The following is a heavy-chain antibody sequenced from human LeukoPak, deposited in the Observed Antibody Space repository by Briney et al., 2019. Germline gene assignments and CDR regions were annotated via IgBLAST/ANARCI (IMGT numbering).Heavy chain of an antibody. CDR2: VSFDGYNK. CDR1: GFTFNSYG. D-gene: IGHD1-1*01. Sequence: GGPLPLSCVGPGFTFNSYGMPWVRQAPGKGLEWVAVVSFDGYNKYYADSVKGRFTISRDNPGRSVHLQMNSLTSEDTAVYFCAKTQRLIDFFDSWGQGILVTVSP. CDR3: AKTQRLIDFFDS. J-gene: IGHJ4*02. V-gene: IGHV3-30*18.